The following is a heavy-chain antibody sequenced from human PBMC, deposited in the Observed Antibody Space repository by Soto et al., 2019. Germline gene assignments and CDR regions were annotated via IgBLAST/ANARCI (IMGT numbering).Heavy chain of an antibody. CDR3: ARGVYCSSTSCSFDY. D-gene: IGHD2-2*01. Sequence: SETLSLTCAVSGGSISSGGYSWSWIRQPPGKGLEWIGYIYHSGSTYYNPSLKSRVTISVDRSKNQFSLKLSSVTAADTAVYYCARGVYCSSTSCSFDYWGQGTLVTVSS. J-gene: IGHJ4*02. V-gene: IGHV4-30-2*01. CDR2: IYHSGST. CDR1: GGSISSGGYS.